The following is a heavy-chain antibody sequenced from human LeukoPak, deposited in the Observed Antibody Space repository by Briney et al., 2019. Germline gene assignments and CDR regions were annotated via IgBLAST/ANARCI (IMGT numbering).Heavy chain of an antibody. CDR2: ISSSNSYI. Sequence: GGSLRLSCAASGFTFSSYSMNWVRQAPGKGLEWVSSISSSNSYIYYADSVKGRFTISRDNAKNSLYLQMNSLRAEDTAVYYCARTLSKSSSWSPSYWGQGTLVTVSS. V-gene: IGHV3-21*01. J-gene: IGHJ4*02. CDR3: ARTLSKSSSWSPSY. CDR1: GFTFSSYS. D-gene: IGHD6-13*01.